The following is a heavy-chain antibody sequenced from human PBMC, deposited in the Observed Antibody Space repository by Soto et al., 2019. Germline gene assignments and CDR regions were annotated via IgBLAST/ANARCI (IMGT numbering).Heavy chain of an antibody. CDR1: GGSLTSYY. V-gene: IGHV4-59*08. D-gene: IGHD3-22*01. J-gene: IGHJ3*01. Sequence: PSETLSLTCTVSGGSLTSYYWSWIRQPPGKGLEWIGFVYYTGIARYNPSLKSRVTISVDRSKNQFSLNLSSVTAADTAVYYCARLAYDANGFNVYGDDAFALWGQGTMVTVSS. CDR2: VYYTGIA. CDR3: ARLAYDANGFNVYGDDAFAL.